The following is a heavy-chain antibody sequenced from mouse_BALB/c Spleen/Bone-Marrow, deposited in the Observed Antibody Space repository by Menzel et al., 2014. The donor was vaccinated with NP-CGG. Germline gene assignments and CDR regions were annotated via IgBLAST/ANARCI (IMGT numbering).Heavy chain of an antibody. CDR1: GYAFTNYN. J-gene: IGHJ2*01. Sequence: QLQQSGPELVKPGASVKGSCKASGYAFTNYNMNWVKQSHGKSLEWIGYIDPYSGGTNYNQKFRGKATLTVDKSSSTPYMHLNSLTSEDSAVYYCSRGVLGYFDYWGQGTTLTVSS. CDR3: SRGVLGYFDY. CDR2: IDPYSGGT. V-gene: IGHV1S135*01. D-gene: IGHD4-1*01.